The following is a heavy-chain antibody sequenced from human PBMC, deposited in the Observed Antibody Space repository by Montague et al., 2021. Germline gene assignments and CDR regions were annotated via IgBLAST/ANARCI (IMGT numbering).Heavy chain of an antibody. CDR3: ARRPRITVPGRFDL. D-gene: IGHD4-11*01. Sequence: SETLSLTCAGSGGSFNAYYWSWIRQSPEQGLEWIGDITYNGRTNSNPSLKSRVTLSVDPSKSHFSLYLTSVTAADTAVYFCARRPRITVPGRFDLWGEGTLVTVSS. CDR2: ITYNGRT. J-gene: IGHJ4*02. V-gene: IGHV4-34*01. CDR1: GGSFNAYY.